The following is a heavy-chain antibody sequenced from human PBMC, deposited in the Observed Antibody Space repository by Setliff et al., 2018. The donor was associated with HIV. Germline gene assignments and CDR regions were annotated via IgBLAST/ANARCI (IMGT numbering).Heavy chain of an antibody. CDR2: INHSGST. CDR3: ARGARLLAGYSDRWDYYYMAV. D-gene: IGHD6-13*01. J-gene: IGHJ6*03. CDR1: HGSISPFY. Sequence: SETLSLTCTVSHGSISPFYWSWMRQPPGKGLEWIGEINHSGSTHYNPSLKSRFTISVDTSKNQFSLKVNSVTAADTAVYYCARGARLLAGYSDRWDYYYMAVWGKGTTVTISS. V-gene: IGHV4-34*01.